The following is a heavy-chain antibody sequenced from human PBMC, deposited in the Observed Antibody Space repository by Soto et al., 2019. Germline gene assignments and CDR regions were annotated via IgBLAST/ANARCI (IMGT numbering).Heavy chain of an antibody. D-gene: IGHD6-13*01. CDR3: AKGSTYSFYFDS. CDR2: IIGNSGTT. J-gene: IGHJ4*01. CDR1: VLSFSSYD. V-gene: IGHV3-23*01. Sequence: LRLSCVASVLSFSSYDMSWVRQAPGKGLEWVSFIIGNSGTTYYADSVKGRFTISRDNSKNMLYLQMSSLRAEDTAVYYCAKGSTYSFYFDSWGQGTLVTVSS.